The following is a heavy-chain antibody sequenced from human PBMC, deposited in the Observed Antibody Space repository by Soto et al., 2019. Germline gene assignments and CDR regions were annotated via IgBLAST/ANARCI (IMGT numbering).Heavy chain of an antibody. Sequence: GGSLRLSCAASGFTFNNYWMHWVRQAPGKGLVWVSRINGDGTTTNTAGSVTGRFTISRDNAQNSVYLQMNSLRAEDTAVYYCARDGWAGSSSSLVPIYYGMDVWGQGTTVTVSS. J-gene: IGHJ6*02. CDR3: ARDGWAGSSSSLVPIYYGMDV. CDR1: GFTFNNYW. CDR2: INGDGTTT. D-gene: IGHD6-6*01. V-gene: IGHV3-74*01.